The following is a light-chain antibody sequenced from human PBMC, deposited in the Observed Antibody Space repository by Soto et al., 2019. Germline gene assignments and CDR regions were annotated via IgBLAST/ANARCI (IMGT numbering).Light chain of an antibody. V-gene: IGKV2-30*01. CDR1: QSLVSSNGNTY. CDR3: MQGSHWPYT. CDR2: KVS. Sequence: VVMTQSPLSLPVTLGQPASISCRSSQSLVSSNGNTYLNWFQQRPGQSPRRLIYKVSNRDSGVPDRFSGSGSGTDFTLKISRVEAEDVGVYYCMQGSHWPYTFCQGTKLE. J-gene: IGKJ2*01.